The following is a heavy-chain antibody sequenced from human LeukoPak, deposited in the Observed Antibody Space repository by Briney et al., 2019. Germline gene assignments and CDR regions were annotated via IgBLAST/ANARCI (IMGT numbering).Heavy chain of an antibody. J-gene: IGHJ5*02. CDR2: ISGSGGST. CDR3: AKVVSGDYVWGSYRLNWFDP. V-gene: IGHV3-23*01. CDR1: GFTFSSYA. D-gene: IGHD3-16*02. Sequence: GGSLRLSCAASGFTFSSYAMSWVRQAPGKGLEWVSAISGSGGSTYYADSVKGRLTISRDNSKNTLYLQMNSLRAEDTAVYYCAKVVSGDYVWGSYRLNWFDPWGQGTLVTVSS.